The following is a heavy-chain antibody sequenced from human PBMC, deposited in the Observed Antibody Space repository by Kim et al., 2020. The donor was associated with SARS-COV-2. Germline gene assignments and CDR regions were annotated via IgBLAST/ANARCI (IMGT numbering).Heavy chain of an antibody. CDR2: ISSSSSYI. CDR1: GFTFSSYS. CDR3: ARGSIDYDILTGSEQLNPFDP. V-gene: IGHV3-21*01. D-gene: IGHD3-9*01. Sequence: GGSLRLSCAASGFTFSSYSMNWVRQAPGKGLEWVSSISSSSSYIYYADSVKGRFTISRDNAKNSLYLQMNSLRAEDTAVYYCARGSIDYDILTGSEQLNPFDPWGQGTLAT. J-gene: IGHJ5*02.